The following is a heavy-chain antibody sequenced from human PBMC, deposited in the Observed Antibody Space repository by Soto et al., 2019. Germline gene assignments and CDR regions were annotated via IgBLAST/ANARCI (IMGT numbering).Heavy chain of an antibody. CDR2: IYYSGST. CDR3: ARDQADIVVVPAARGSLGMDV. Sequence: QVQLQESGPGLVKPSQTLSLTCTVSGGSISSGGYYWSWIRQHPGKGLEWIGYIYYSGSTYYNPSLKSRVTISVDTSKNQFSLKLSFVTAADTAVYYCARDQADIVVVPAARGSLGMDVWGQGTTVTVSS. V-gene: IGHV4-31*03. CDR1: GGSISSGGYY. D-gene: IGHD2-2*01. J-gene: IGHJ6*02.